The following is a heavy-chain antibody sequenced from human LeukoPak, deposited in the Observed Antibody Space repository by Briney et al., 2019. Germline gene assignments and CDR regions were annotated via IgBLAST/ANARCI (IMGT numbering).Heavy chain of an antibody. CDR2: ISAYNGNT. CDR1: GYTFTSYG. V-gene: IGHV1-18*01. CDR3: ARDRGVVPAAIGPIYYYGMDV. J-gene: IGHJ6*02. D-gene: IGHD2-2*01. Sequence: ASVKVSCKASGYTFTSYGISWVRQAPGQGLEWMGWISAYNGNTNYAQKLQGRVTMTTDTSTSTAYMELRSLRSDDTAVYYCARDRGVVPAAIGPIYYYGMDVWGQGTTVTVSS.